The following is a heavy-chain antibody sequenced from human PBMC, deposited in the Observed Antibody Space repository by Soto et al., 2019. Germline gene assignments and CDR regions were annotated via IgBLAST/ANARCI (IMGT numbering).Heavy chain of an antibody. CDR3: VKGYWKGDV. J-gene: IGHJ6*02. V-gene: IGHV3-23*01. CDR2: ISGSGGSI. Sequence: LRLSCAASGFTFSTYAMNWVRQAPGNGLEWVSAISGSGGSIHYADSVKGRFTISRDNSKNTLYLQMNSLRDEDTAVYHCVKGYWKGDVWGQGTTVTVSS. D-gene: IGHD1-1*01. CDR1: GFTFSTYA.